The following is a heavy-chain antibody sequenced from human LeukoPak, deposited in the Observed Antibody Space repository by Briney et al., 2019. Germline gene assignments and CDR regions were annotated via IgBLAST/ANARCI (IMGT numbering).Heavy chain of an antibody. CDR1: GFTFSSYA. CDR2: ISYDGSNK. V-gene: IGHV3-30*04. J-gene: IGHJ4*02. Sequence: GGSLRLSCAASGFTFSSYAMHWVRQAPGKGLEWVAVISYDGSNKYYADSVKGRFTISRDNSKNTLYLQMNSLRAEDTAVYYCAREGSSGWSDYFDYWGQGTLVTVSS. CDR3: AREGSSGWSDYFDY. D-gene: IGHD3-22*01.